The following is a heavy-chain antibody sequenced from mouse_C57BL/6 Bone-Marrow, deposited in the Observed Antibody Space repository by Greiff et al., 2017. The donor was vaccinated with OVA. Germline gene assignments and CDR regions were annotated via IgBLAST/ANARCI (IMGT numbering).Heavy chain of an antibody. D-gene: IGHD1-1*01. V-gene: IGHV7-3*01. Sequence: EVQGVESGGGLVQPGGSLSLSCAASGFTFTDYYMRWVRQPPGKALEWLGFIRNKANGYTTEYSASVKGRFTISRDKSQSILYLQMNALRAEDSATYDWARYSHYYGSNPDVWGTGTTVTVSS. J-gene: IGHJ1*03. CDR2: IRNKANGYTT. CDR3: ARYSHYYGSNPDV. CDR1: GFTFTDYY.